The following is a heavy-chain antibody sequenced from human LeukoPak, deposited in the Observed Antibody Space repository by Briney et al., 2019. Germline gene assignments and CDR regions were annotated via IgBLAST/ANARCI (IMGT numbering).Heavy chain of an antibody. D-gene: IGHD3-22*01. J-gene: IGHJ4*02. CDR3: ARGYYDNSGYSFPFDF. CDR1: GGTFSSYA. CDR2: IIPIFGTA. V-gene: IGHV1-69*01. Sequence: RASVKVSCKASGGTFSSYAISWVRQAPGQGLEWMGGIIPIFGTANYAQKFQGRVTITADESTSTAYMELSNLRSEDTAVYYCARGYYDNSGYSFPFDFWGQGTLVTVSS.